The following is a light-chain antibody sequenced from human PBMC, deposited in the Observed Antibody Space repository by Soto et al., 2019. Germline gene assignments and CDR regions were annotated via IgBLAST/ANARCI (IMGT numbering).Light chain of an antibody. V-gene: IGLV1-51*02. Sequence: QSVLTQPPSVSAAPGQRVTISCSGSSSIIGNNYVSWYQRLPGTAPKLLIYETNKRPSGIPDRFSGSKSGTSATLGITGLQTGDEADYYCGTWDSSLSADVFGTGTKLTVL. CDR2: ETN. CDR1: SSIIGNNY. J-gene: IGLJ1*01. CDR3: GTWDSSLSADV.